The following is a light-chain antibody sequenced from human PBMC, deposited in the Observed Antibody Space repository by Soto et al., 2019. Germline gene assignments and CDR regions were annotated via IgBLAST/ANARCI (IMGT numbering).Light chain of an antibody. Sequence: QSALTQPASVSGSPGQSITISCTGTSSDVGGHNYVSWYQQHPGKAPKLMIYEVSNRPSGVSNRFSGSKSGNTASLTISGLQTEDEADYYCQSYDSSLSGFVVFGGGTKLTVL. J-gene: IGLJ2*01. V-gene: IGLV2-14*01. CDR2: EVS. CDR1: SSDVGGHNY. CDR3: QSYDSSLSGFVV.